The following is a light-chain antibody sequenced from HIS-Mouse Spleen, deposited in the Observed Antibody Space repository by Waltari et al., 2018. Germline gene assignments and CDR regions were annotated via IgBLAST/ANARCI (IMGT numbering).Light chain of an antibody. CDR1: SSDVGSYNL. CDR2: EGS. J-gene: IGLJ1*01. CDR3: CSYAGSSTYV. V-gene: IGLV2-23*01. Sequence: QSALTQPASVSGSPGQSITISCTGTSSDVGSYNLVPWYQQHPGKAPKLMIYEGSKRASGVSNRCSGSKSGNTASLTISGLQAEDEADYYCCSYAGSSTYVFGTGTKVTVL.